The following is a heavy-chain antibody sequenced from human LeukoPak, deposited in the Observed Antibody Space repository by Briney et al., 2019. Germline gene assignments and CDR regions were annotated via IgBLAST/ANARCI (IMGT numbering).Heavy chain of an antibody. J-gene: IGHJ6*03. Sequence: PSETLSLTCAVYGGSFSGYYWSWLRQPPGKGLEWIGEINHSGSTNYNPSLKSRVTISVDTSKNQFSLKLSSVTAADTAVYYCARRDYDYVWGSYRRHYYYYYMDVWGKGTTVTISS. V-gene: IGHV4-34*01. CDR3: ARRDYDYVWGSYRRHYYYYYMDV. CDR2: INHSGST. CDR1: GGSFSGYY. D-gene: IGHD3-16*02.